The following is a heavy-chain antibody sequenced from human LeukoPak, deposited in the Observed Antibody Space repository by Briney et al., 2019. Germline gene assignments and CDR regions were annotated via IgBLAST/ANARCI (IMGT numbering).Heavy chain of an antibody. D-gene: IGHD1-26*01. CDR3: AKDRSPYSGSYYG. CDR2: ISGSGGST. V-gene: IGHV3-23*01. J-gene: IGHJ4*02. CDR1: GFTFSSYA. Sequence: GGSLRLSCAASGFTFSSYAMSWVRQAPGMGLEWVSAISGSGGSTYYADSVKGRFTISRDNSKNTLYLQMNSLRAEDTAVYYCAKDRSPYSGSYYGWGQGTLVTVSS.